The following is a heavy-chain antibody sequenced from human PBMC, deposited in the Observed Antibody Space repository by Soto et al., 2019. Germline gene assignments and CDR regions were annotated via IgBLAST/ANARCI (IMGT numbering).Heavy chain of an antibody. D-gene: IGHD5-12*01. Sequence: QVQLVQSGAEVKKPGSSVKVSCKASGGRFSSYAISWVRQAPGQGLEWMGGIIPIFGTANYAQKFQGRVTITADESTSTAYMELSSLRSEDTAVYYCASLITVDIVATSYFEYWGQGTLVTVSS. V-gene: IGHV1-69*01. CDR2: IIPIFGTA. J-gene: IGHJ4*02. CDR1: GGRFSSYA. CDR3: ASLITVDIVATSYFEY.